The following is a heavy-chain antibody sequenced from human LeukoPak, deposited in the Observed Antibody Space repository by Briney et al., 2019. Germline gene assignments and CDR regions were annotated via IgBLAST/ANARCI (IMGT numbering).Heavy chain of an antibody. V-gene: IGHV1-46*01. D-gene: IGHD3-10*01. J-gene: IGHJ5*02. CDR1: GYIFSDYT. CDR2: INPSGGST. CDR3: AREPRDYYGSGSYEIRRWFDP. Sequence: EASVKVSCKASGYIFSDYTMHWVRQAPGQGLEWMGIINPSGGSTSYAQKFQGRVTMTRDTSTSTVYMELSSLRSEDTAVYYCAREPRDYYGSGSYEIRRWFDPWGQGTLVTVSS.